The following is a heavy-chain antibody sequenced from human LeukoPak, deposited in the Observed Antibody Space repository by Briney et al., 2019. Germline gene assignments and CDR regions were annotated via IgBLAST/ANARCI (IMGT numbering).Heavy chain of an antibody. CDR2: INSDGSST. CDR3: AREGYGSGSYYTHYFDY. D-gene: IGHD3-10*01. J-gene: IGHJ4*02. V-gene: IGHV3-74*01. CDR1: GFTFSSYW. Sequence: PGGSLRLSCAASGFTFSSYWMHCVRQAPGKGLVWVSRINSDGSSTSYADSVKGRFTISRDNAKNTLYLQMNSLRAEDTAVYYCAREGYGSGSYYTHYFDYWGQGTLVTVSS.